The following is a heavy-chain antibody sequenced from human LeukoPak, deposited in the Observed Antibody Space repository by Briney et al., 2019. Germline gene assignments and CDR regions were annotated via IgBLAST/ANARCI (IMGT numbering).Heavy chain of an antibody. D-gene: IGHD3-16*02. V-gene: IGHV4-61*02. CDR1: GGSISSGSYY. CDR2: IYTSGST. J-gene: IGHJ4*02. CDR3: ASARLMITFGGVIVPSASFDY. Sequence: SETLSLTCTVSGGSISSGSYYWSWIRQPAGKGLEWIGRIYTSGSTNYNPSLKSRVTISVDTSKNQFSLKLSSVTAADTAVYYCASARLMITFGGVIVPSASFDYWGQGTLVTVSS.